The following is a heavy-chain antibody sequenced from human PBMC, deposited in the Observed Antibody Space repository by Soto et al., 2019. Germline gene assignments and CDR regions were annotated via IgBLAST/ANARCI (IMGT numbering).Heavy chain of an antibody. CDR2: IDPSDSYT. V-gene: IGHV5-10-1*01. CDR1: GYSFTSYW. Sequence: EVQLVQSGAEVKKPGESLRISCKGSGYSFTSYWISWVRQMPGKGLEWMGRIDPSDSYTNYSRSFQGHVTISADKSISTAYQQRDSRQASDTAMYNSARCRQPAPCGSGSCDYTWRQGTLVTLSS. D-gene: IGHD3-10*01. CDR3: ARCRQPAPCGSGSCDYT. J-gene: IGHJ4*02.